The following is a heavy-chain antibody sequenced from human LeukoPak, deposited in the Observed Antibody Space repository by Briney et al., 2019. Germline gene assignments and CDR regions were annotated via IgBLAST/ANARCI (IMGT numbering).Heavy chain of an antibody. CDR3: TTAEPYGDDVRY. J-gene: IGHJ4*02. D-gene: IGHD4-17*01. CDR1: GFTFSNAW. Sequence: GGSLRLSCAASGFTFSNAWMSWVRQAPGKGLEWVGRIKSKTDGATTDYAAPVKGRFTISRDDSKNTLYLQMNSLKTEDTGVYYCTTAEPYGDDVRYWGQGTLVTVSS. CDR2: IKSKTDGATT. V-gene: IGHV3-15*01.